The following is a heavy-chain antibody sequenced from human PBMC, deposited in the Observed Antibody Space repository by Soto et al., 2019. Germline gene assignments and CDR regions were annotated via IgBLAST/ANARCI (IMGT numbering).Heavy chain of an antibody. CDR1: GYTFTGYY. CDR3: ARDQATGPRHYGMDV. Sequence: WASVKVSCKASGYTFTGYYMHWVRQAPGQGLEWMGWINPNSGGTNYAQKFQGWVTMTRDTSISTAYMGLSRLRSDDTAVYYCARDQATGPRHYGMDVWGQGTTVTVSS. D-gene: IGHD3-9*01. V-gene: IGHV1-2*04. CDR2: INPNSGGT. J-gene: IGHJ6*02.